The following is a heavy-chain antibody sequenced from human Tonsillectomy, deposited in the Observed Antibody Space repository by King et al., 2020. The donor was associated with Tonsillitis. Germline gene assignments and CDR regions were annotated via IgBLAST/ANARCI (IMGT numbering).Heavy chain of an antibody. CDR3: ARGGGDSLERLFDP. CDR2: IYHSGST. J-gene: IGHJ5*02. D-gene: IGHD4-17*01. CDR1: GYSISSNYY. Sequence: HVQLQESGPGLVKPSETLSLTCTVSGYSISSNYYWGWIRQPPGTGLEWIGSIYHSGSTYYNPSLKSRVTISVDTSKSQFSLNLSSVTAADTAVYYCARGGGDSLERLFDPWGQGTLVTVSS. V-gene: IGHV4-38-2*02.